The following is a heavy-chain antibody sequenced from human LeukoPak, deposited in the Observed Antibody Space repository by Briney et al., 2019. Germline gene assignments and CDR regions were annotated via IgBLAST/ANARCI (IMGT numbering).Heavy chain of an antibody. CDR3: AREYYDSNKAPALDI. CDR1: GGSINTPNYY. CDR2: IFYSGGT. J-gene: IGHJ3*02. V-gene: IGHV4-39*07. D-gene: IGHD3-22*01. Sequence: SETLSLTCTVSGGSINTPNYYWGWIRQTPGKGLEWIGNIFYSGGTYYSPSLTSRVTISLDTSRNQFSLKLSSVTAADTAVYYCAREYYDSNKAPALDIWGQGTMVTVSS.